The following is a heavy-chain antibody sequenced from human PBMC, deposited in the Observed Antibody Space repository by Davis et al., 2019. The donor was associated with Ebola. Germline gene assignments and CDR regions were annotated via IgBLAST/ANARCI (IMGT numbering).Heavy chain of an antibody. CDR2: IYRGGST. CDR3: TRGRGGSSWELY. D-gene: IGHD6-13*01. J-gene: IGHJ4*02. CDR1: GFNVSGNY. Sequence: GGSLRLSCTASGFNVSGNYMSWVRQAPGKGLEWVAVIYRGGSTYYADSVKGRFTISRDNSKDTVQLQMNSLRAEDTAVYYCTRGRGGSSWELYWGQGTLVTVPP. V-gene: IGHV3-53*01.